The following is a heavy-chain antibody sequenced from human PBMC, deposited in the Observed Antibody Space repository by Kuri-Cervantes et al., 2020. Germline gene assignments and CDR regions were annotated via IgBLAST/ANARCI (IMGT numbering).Heavy chain of an antibody. V-gene: IGHV3-74*01. Sequence: GESLKISCAASGFIFTNYWMHWVRQVPGKGLMWVSRINGDGSSSIYADSVKGRFTISRDNAKNTLYLQINNLRDEDTAIYFCARDAYATGTYPSLDYWGQGTLVTVSS. CDR2: INGDGSSS. J-gene: IGHJ4*02. CDR1: GFIFTNYW. CDR3: ARDAYATGTYPSLDY. D-gene: IGHD1-26*01.